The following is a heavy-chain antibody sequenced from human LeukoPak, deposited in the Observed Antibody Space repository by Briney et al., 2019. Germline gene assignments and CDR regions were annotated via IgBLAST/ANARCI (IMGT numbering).Heavy chain of an antibody. Sequence: GVLRLSCAASGFTFSSYSMNWVRQAPGKGLEWVSYISSSSSTIYYADSVKGRFTISRDNAKNSLYLQMNSLRDEDTAVYYCARDRVSGFCYYGMDVWGQGTTVTVSS. D-gene: IGHD3-10*01. J-gene: IGHJ6*02. CDR2: ISSSSSTI. V-gene: IGHV3-48*02. CDR1: GFTFSSYS. CDR3: ARDRVSGFCYYGMDV.